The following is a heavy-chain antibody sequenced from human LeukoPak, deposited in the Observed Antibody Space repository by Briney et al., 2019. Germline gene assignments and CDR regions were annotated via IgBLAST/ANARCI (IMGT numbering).Heavy chain of an antibody. Sequence: PSETLSLTCTVSGGSISSSSYYWGWIRQPPGKGLEWIGSIYYSGSTYYNPSLKSRVTISVDTSKNQFSLKLSSVTAADTAVYYCARDPWAVAWMGWFDPWGQGTLVTVSS. CDR3: ARDPWAVAWMGWFDP. CDR1: GGSISSSSYY. V-gene: IGHV4-39*07. CDR2: IYYSGST. J-gene: IGHJ5*02. D-gene: IGHD6-19*01.